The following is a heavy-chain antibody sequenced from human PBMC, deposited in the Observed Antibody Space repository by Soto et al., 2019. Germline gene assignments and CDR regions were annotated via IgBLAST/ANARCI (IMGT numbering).Heavy chain of an antibody. V-gene: IGHV1-18*01. CDR1: GYTFTSYG. Sequence: QVQLVQSGAEVKNSGASVKVSCKASGYTFTSYGFIWVRQAPGQGLEWMGWISASNGNTKYPQKLQGRVTMTTDTPTGTAYMERRILRSDGTATYYCASDSVRYCREGVCEEGYYYFRLGVWGQGTTGNVS. D-gene: IGHD2-15*01. CDR2: ISASNGNT. J-gene: IGHJ6*02. CDR3: ASDSVRYCREGVCEEGYYYFRLGV.